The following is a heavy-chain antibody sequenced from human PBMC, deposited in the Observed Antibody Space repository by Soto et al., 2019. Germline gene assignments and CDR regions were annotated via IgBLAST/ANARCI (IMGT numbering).Heavy chain of an antibody. V-gene: IGHV3-11*05. CDR2: ITGNSDYT. CDR3: ARPLGTGLPHNDGIDV. Sequence: QVQMVESGVGLVKPGGSLRLSCAASGFSFNAYYMPWIRQAPGKGLEWISYITGNSDYTNYAASVKGRFTVSSDNAKNSLYQQMTSLTVEDTAVYYCARPLGTGLPHNDGIDVWGQGTTVTVSS. D-gene: IGHD3-9*01. J-gene: IGHJ6*02. CDR1: GFSFNAYY.